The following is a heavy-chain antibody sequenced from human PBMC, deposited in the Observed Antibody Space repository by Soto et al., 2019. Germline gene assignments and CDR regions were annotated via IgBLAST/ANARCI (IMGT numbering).Heavy chain of an antibody. Sequence: PGGSLRLSCAASGFTFSSYAMSWVRQAPGKGLEWVAAISGSGSNTYYADSVKGRFTISRDNSKNTLYLQMNSLRAEDTAVYYCAREGWAAAEFDYWGQGTLVTVSS. J-gene: IGHJ4*02. D-gene: IGHD6-19*01. CDR1: GFTFSSYA. CDR2: ISGSGSNT. CDR3: AREGWAAAEFDY. V-gene: IGHV3-23*01.